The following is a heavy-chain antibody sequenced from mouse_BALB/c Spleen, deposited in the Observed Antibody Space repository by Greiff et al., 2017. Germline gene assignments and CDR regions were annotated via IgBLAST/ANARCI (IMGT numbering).Heavy chain of an antibody. CDR3: ARNPHYYGYAMDY. D-gene: IGHD1-2*01. V-gene: IGHV2-2*02. CDR1: GFSLTSYG. CDR2: IWSGGST. Sequence: VMLVESGPGLVQPSQSLSITCTVSGFSLTSYGVHWVRQSPGKGLEWLGVIWSGGSTDYNAAFISRLSISKDNSKSQVFFKMNSLQANDTAIYYCARNPHYYGYAMDYWGQGTSVTVSS. J-gene: IGHJ4*01.